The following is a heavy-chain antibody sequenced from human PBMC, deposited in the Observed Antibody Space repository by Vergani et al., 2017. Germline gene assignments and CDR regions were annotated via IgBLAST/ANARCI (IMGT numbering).Heavy chain of an antibody. Sequence: EVMLVQSGAEVKKPGESLKISCKYSESSFISNEIAWVRQMSGKGLQWMGNINPIDSKIAYSPSFQGQAIMSLDKSITTAYLQWRSLKASDTAIYYCTRHVPCGDSACLYFDHWGKGTQVTVSS. D-gene: IGHD3-22*01. V-gene: IGHV5-51*01. CDR3: TRHVPCGDSACLYFDH. J-gene: IGHJ4*02. CDR1: ESSFISNE. CDR2: INPIDSKI.